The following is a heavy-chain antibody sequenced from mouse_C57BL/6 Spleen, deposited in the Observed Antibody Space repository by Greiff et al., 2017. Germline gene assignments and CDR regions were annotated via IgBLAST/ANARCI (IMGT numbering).Heavy chain of an antibody. J-gene: IGHJ3*01. CDR3: ARSGNYSGPAYAC. D-gene: IGHD2-1*01. V-gene: IGHV1-64*01. Sequence: VQLQQSGAELVKPGASVKLSCKASGFTFTSYWMHWVKQRPGQGLEWIGMIHPNSGSTNYNEKFKSKAKMTADKSSRTAYMQLSSLTSEDSAVYYCARSGNYSGPAYACWGKGILVTVYA. CDR1: GFTFTSYW. CDR2: IHPNSGST.